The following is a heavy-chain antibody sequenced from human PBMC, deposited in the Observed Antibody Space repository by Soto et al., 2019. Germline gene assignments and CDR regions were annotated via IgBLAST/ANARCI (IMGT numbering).Heavy chain of an antibody. CDR2: ISYTGGT. Sequence: TLSLTCTVCGDDINPDDYWSGNHQPPGKGLEGIVHISYTGGTFENPSLKSRLTMSIDTSKNQFSLKLRSVTAADTAVYYCARDPASKTFDTRSYYPHFDPCGQRTQVSVSS. D-gene: IGHD3-22*01. V-gene: IGHV4-30-4*01. CDR1: GDDINPDDY. J-gene: IGHJ5*02. CDR3: ARDPASKTFDTRSYYPHFDP.